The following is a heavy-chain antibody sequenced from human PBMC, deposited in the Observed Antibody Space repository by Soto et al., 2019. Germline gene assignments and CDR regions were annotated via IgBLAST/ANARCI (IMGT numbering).Heavy chain of an antibody. Sequence: QVQLVQSGAEVKKPGASVKVSCKASGYTFTSYGISWVRQAPGQGLEWMGWISAYNGNTNYAQKLQGRVTMTTDTSTSTAYMELRSLRSDDTAVYYCARPIARGSRGWYEGYFDLWGRGTLVTVSS. D-gene: IGHD6-19*01. J-gene: IGHJ2*01. CDR3: ARPIARGSRGWYEGYFDL. CDR2: ISAYNGNT. V-gene: IGHV1-18*04. CDR1: GYTFTSYG.